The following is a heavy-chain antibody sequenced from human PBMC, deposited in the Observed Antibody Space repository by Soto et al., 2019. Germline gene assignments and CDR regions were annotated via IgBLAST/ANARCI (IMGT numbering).Heavy chain of an antibody. Sequence: GGSLRLSCAASGFTVSSNYMSWVRQAPGKGLEWVSVIYSGGSTYYADSVKGRFTISRDNSKNTLYLQMNSLRAEDTAVYYCARELRYYGSGAITGYYYGMDVWGQGTTVTVSS. CDR1: GFTVSSNY. J-gene: IGHJ6*02. CDR3: ARELRYYGSGAITGYYYGMDV. CDR2: IYSGGST. D-gene: IGHD3-10*01. V-gene: IGHV3-53*01.